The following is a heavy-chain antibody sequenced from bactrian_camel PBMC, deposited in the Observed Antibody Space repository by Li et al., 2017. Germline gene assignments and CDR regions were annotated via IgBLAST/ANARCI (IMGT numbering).Heavy chain of an antibody. J-gene: IGHJ4*01. CDR3: AATRGPLLVRYVFEEGRYKY. Sequence: DVQLVESGGGSVQAGGSLRLSCAASGSDFNANYMVMAWFRQGPGKDREGVAAIYTAGGNAYSADSVNGRFTISQDNANNTVYLQMDTLKPDDTATYYCAATRGPLLVRYVFEEGRYKYWGQGTQVTVS. V-gene: IGHV3S40*01. CDR1: GSDFNANY. D-gene: IGHD4*01. CDR2: IYTAGGNA.